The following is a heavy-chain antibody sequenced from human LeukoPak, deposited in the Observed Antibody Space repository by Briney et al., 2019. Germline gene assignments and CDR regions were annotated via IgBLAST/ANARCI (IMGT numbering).Heavy chain of an antibody. Sequence: GGSLRLSCAASGFTFSSYWMHWVRQAPGKGLEWVAVISYDGSNKYYADSVKGRFTISRDNSKNTLYLQMNSLRAEDTAVYYCARSKRRVATISGNWFDPWGQGTLVTVSS. J-gene: IGHJ5*02. D-gene: IGHD5-12*01. V-gene: IGHV3-30*03. CDR3: ARSKRRVATISGNWFDP. CDR2: ISYDGSNK. CDR1: GFTFSSYW.